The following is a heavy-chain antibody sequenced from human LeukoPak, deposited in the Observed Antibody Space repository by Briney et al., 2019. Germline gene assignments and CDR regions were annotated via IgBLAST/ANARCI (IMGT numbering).Heavy chain of an antibody. V-gene: IGHV3-48*03. D-gene: IGHD2-2*01. CDR3: AREDLSGYPYYYGMDV. CDR1: GFTFSSFE. J-gene: IGHJ6*02. Sequence: PGGSLRLSCAASGFTFSSFEMNWVRQAPGKGLEWVSYISSSGSTIYYADSVKGRFTISRDNAKNSLYLQMNSLRAEDTAVYYCAREDLSGYPYYYGMDVWGQGTTITVSS. CDR2: ISSSGSTI.